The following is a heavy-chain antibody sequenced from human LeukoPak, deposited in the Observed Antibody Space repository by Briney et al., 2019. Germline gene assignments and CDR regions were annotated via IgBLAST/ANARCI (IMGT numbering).Heavy chain of an antibody. Sequence: GGSLRLSCAASGFTFSSYSMSWVRRAPGRGLEWVSLISGSGGSTYYADSAKGRFTISRANSKNTLYLQMNSLRAEATAIYYCAKELAECGGDCYSLLDYWGQGTLVTVSS. J-gene: IGHJ4*02. CDR3: AKELAECGGDCYSLLDY. V-gene: IGHV3-23*01. D-gene: IGHD2-21*02. CDR1: GFTFSSYS. CDR2: ISGSGGST.